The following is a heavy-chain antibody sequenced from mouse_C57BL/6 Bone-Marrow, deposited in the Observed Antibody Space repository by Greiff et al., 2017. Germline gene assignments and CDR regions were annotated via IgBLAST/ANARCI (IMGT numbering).Heavy chain of an antibody. V-gene: IGHV1-85*01. CDR2: IDPRDGST. D-gene: IGHD3-2*02. J-gene: IGHJ2*01. CDR3: ARDSSGYVDFDY. CDR1: GYTFKSYD. Sequence: VKLQESGPELVKPGASVKLSCKASGYTFKSYDINWVKQRPGQGLEWFGRIDPRDGSTKYNEKFKGKATLTVDTSSSTVYMELHSLTSEDSAVYFCARDSSGYVDFDYWGQGTTLTVSS.